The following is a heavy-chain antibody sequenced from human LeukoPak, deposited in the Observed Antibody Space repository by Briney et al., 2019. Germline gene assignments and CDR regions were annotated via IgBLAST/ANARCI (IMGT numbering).Heavy chain of an antibody. V-gene: IGHV1-69*01. CDR1: GGTFSSYA. D-gene: IGHD6-19*01. CDR3: ARGMGYSSGWYFDY. Sequence: SVKVSCKASGGTFSSYAISWVRQAPGQGLEWMGGIIPIFGTANYAQKFQGRVTITADESTSTAYMELSSLRSEDTAVYYCARGMGYSSGWYFDYWGQGALVTVSS. J-gene: IGHJ4*02. CDR2: IIPIFGTA.